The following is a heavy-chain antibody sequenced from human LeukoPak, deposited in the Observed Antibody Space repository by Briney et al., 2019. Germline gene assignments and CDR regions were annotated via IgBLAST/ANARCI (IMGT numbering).Heavy chain of an antibody. D-gene: IGHD5-18*01. V-gene: IGHV4-34*01. CDR2: INHSGST. Sequence: SETLSLTCTVSGGSISSYYWSWIRQPPGKGLEWIGEINHSGSTNYNPSLKSRVTISVDTSKNQFSLKLSSVTAADTAVYYCARGRSGYSYGYGRNYFDYWGQGTLVTVSS. J-gene: IGHJ4*02. CDR1: GGSISSYY. CDR3: ARGRSGYSYGYGRNYFDY.